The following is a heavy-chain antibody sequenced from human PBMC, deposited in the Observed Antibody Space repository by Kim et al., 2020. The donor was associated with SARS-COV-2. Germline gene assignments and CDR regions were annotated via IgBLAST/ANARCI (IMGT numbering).Heavy chain of an antibody. J-gene: IGHJ4*02. CDR3: ARGEEIEGYNTNFDY. Sequence: GGSLRLSCAASGFTFSSYSMNWVRQAPGKGLEWVSSISSSSSYIYYADSVKGRFTISRDNAKNSLYLQMNSLRAEDTAVYYCARGEEIEGYNTNFDYWGQGTLVTVSS. CDR2: ISSSSSYI. V-gene: IGHV3-21*01. D-gene: IGHD1-1*01. CDR1: GFTFSSYS.